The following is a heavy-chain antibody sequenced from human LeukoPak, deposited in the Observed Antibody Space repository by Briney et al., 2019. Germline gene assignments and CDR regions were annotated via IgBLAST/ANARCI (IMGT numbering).Heavy chain of an antibody. CDR3: AKDNSYSGSVY. CDR2: ISGSGGST. Sequence: GGSLRLSCTASGFTFSSYAMSWVRQAPGKGLEWVSAISGSGGSTYYADSVKGRFTISRDNSKNTLYLQMDSLRAGDTAVYYCAKDNSYSGSVYWGQGTLVTVSS. V-gene: IGHV3-23*01. J-gene: IGHJ4*02. CDR1: GFTFSSYA. D-gene: IGHD1-26*01.